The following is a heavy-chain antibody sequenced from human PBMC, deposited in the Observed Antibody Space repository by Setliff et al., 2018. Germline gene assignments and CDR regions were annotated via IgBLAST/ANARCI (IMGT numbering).Heavy chain of an antibody. CDR1: GDSISSATNY. CDR2: ISSIGNT. D-gene: IGHD2-21*01. Sequence: SETLSLTCTVSGDSISSATNYWSWIRQPAGKGLEWIGCISSIGNTYYNPSLGSRLTISADTSNNQFSLNLISVTAADTAVYYCARERGFAGYCGSWTHQSFDLWGQGSQVTVSS. CDR3: ARERGFAGYCGSWTHQSFDL. V-gene: IGHV4-61*02. J-gene: IGHJ5*02.